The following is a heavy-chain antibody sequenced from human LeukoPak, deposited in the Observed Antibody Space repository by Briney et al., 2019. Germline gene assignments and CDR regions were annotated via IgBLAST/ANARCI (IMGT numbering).Heavy chain of an antibody. Sequence: GGSLRLSCAASGFTFSSYRMSWVRQAPGKGLEWVANIKQDGSEKYYVDSVKGRFTISRDNAKNSLYLQMNSLRAEDTAVYYCARVPPYYYYYGMDVWGQGTTVTVSS. J-gene: IGHJ6*02. CDR3: ARVPPYYYYYGMDV. V-gene: IGHV3-7*03. CDR2: IKQDGSEK. CDR1: GFTFSSYR.